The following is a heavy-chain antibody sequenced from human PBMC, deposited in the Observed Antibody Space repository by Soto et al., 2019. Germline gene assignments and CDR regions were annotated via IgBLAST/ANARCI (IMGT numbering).Heavy chain of an antibody. Sequence: EVQLVESVGGLVQPGGSLKLSCAASGFTFSGSAMHWVRQASGKGLEWVGRIRSKANSYATAYAASVKGRFTISRDDSKNTAYLQMNSLKTEDTAVYYCTRGIGRFGELDYWGQGTLVTVSS. CDR2: IRSKANSYAT. CDR3: TRGIGRFGELDY. D-gene: IGHD3-16*01. CDR1: GFTFSGSA. V-gene: IGHV3-73*02. J-gene: IGHJ4*02.